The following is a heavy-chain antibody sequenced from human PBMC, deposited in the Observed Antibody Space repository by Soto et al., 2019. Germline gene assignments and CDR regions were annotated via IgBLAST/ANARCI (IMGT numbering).Heavy chain of an antibody. CDR2: IYWDDDK. CDR1: GFSLTTSGVG. V-gene: IGHV2-5*02. D-gene: IGHD3-3*01. Sequence: QITLNESGPTVVRPTETLTLTCRFSGFSLTTSGVGVGWIRQSPGKAPEWLALIYWDDDKRYSASLKSRLTIIKDTSKNHGVLTVSDLDPTDTATYYCAHRVLRTVFGLVTTTAISFDVWGQGTPVAVSS. J-gene: IGHJ4*02. CDR3: AHRVLRTVFGLVTTTAISFDV.